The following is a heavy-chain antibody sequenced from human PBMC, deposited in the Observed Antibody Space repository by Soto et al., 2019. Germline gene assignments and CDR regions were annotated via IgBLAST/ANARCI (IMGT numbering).Heavy chain of an antibody. Sequence: QVQLQESGPGLVKPSETLSLTCTVSGGSVSSGTYYWSWIRQPPGKGLEWIGYIYYIGSTNYNPSLKSRVTISVATSKNQFSLKLSSVTAADTAVYYCARDSSGDFDYWGQGTLVTVSS. CDR2: IYYIGST. CDR3: ARDSSGDFDY. CDR1: GGSVSSGTYY. J-gene: IGHJ4*02. V-gene: IGHV4-61*01. D-gene: IGHD3-22*01.